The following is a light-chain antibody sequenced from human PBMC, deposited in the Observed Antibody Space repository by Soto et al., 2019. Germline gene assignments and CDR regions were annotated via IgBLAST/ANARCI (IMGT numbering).Light chain of an antibody. J-gene: IGKJ5*01. Sequence: IQMTQSPSSLSASVVERVTITFQATQDIRKYLNWYQQKPGKAPKLLIYDASSLETGVPSRFSGSGSGTDFTLTISSLQPEDFATYYCQQYDNLPLIFGQGTRLEIK. CDR1: QDIRKY. CDR3: QQYDNLPLI. V-gene: IGKV1-33*01. CDR2: DAS.